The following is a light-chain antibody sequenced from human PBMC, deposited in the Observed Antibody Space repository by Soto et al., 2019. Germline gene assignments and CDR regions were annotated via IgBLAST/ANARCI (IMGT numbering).Light chain of an antibody. CDR2: AAS. Sequence: DIQMTQSPSSLSASVGDRVTITCRASQSINSYLNWYQQKPGKAPKLLIYAASSLQSGVPSRFSGSGSGTDFTLTISSLQPEDFATYYCQQSYSTHRTFGQGTKVEIK. V-gene: IGKV1-39*01. CDR1: QSINSY. CDR3: QQSYSTHRT. J-gene: IGKJ1*01.